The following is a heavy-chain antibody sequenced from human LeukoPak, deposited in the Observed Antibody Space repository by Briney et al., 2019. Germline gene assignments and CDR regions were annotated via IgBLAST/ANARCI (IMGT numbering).Heavy chain of an antibody. CDR3: AGRYSGNQYDY. CDR2: IYYSGST. CDR1: GGSISSYY. J-gene: IGHJ4*02. V-gene: IGHV4-59*01. D-gene: IGHD1-26*01. Sequence: SETLSLTCTVSGGSISSYYWSWIRQPPGKGLEWIGYIYYSGSTNYNPSLKSRVTISADTSKNQFSLKLSSVTAADTAVYYCAGRYSGNQYDYWGQGTLVTVSS.